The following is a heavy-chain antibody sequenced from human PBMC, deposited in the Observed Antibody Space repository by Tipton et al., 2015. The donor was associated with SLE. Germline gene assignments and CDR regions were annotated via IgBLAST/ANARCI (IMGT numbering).Heavy chain of an antibody. CDR2: IDPSDSYT. V-gene: IGHV5-10-1*01. CDR3: ARRTSSGYSSGWTPEEY. CDR1: GYSFTSYW. J-gene: IGHJ4*02. Sequence: QLVQSGAEVKKPGESLRISCKGSGYSFTSYWISWVRQMPGKGLEWMGRIDPSDSYTNYSPSFQGHVTISADKTISTAYLQWSSLKASDTAMYYCARRTSSGYSSGWTPEEYWGQGTLVTGSS. D-gene: IGHD6-19*01.